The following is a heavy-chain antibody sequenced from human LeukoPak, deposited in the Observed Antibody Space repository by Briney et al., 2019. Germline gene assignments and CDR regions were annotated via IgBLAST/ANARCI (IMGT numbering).Heavy chain of an antibody. J-gene: IGHJ4*02. CDR2: INPNSGGT. CDR3: ARESIVGATLDY. CDR1: GYTFTGYY. V-gene: IGHV1-2*02. D-gene: IGHD1-26*01. Sequence: ASVKVSCKASGYTFTGYYMHWVRQAPGQGLEWMGWINPNSGGTNYAQKFQGRVTMTRDTSISTAYMELSRLRSDDTAVYYCARESIVGATLDYWDQGTLVTVSS.